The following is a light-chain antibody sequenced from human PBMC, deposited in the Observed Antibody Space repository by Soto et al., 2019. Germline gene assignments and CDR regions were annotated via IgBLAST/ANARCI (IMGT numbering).Light chain of an antibody. CDR1: QTISSW. V-gene: IGKV1-5*03. CDR2: KAS. CDR3: QLYNSYSET. Sequence: DITMPQSPSTLSGSLGDSVTITCRASQTISSWLAWYQQKPGKAPKLLIYKASTLKSGVPSRFSGSGSGTESTLTISSLQPDEFATYYCQLYNSYSETFGPGTQVDIK. J-gene: IGKJ1*01.